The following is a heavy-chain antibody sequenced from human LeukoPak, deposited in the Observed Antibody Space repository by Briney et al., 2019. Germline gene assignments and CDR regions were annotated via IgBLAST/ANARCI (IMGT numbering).Heavy chain of an antibody. CDR3: ARAPHFFDTSGSRYYFDY. J-gene: IGHJ4*02. Sequence: PSETLSLTCSVSGGSIRSTTYYWGWIRQPPGKGLEWIGSIYYSGNTYYSPSLMSRVTISVDTSKNQFSLNLSSVTAADTAVYFCARAPHFFDTSGSRYYFDYWGQGTLVTVSS. CDR2: IYYSGNT. D-gene: IGHD3-22*01. V-gene: IGHV4-39*07. CDR1: GGSIRSTTYY.